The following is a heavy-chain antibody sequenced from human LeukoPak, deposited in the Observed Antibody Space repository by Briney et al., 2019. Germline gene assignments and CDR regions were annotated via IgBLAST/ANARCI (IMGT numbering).Heavy chain of an antibody. CDR1: GFSISSSTYY. V-gene: IGHV4-39*01. D-gene: IGHD1-1*01. CDR2: VFYIGAT. J-gene: IGHJ4*02. Sequence: PSETLSLTCTVSGFSISSSTYYWGWIRQSPGKPLEWIGNVFYIGATYYNPSLKSRVTISVDTSKNEFSLKMNSVTAAATFVYYCARWGSGTVLDVYWGQGILVTVSS. CDR3: ARWGSGTVLDVY.